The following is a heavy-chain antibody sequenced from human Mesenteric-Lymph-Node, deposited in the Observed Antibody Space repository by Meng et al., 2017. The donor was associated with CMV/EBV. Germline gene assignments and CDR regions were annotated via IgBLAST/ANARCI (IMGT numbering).Heavy chain of an antibody. CDR2: ISPNTGNT. J-gene: IGHJ5*02. V-gene: IGHV1-2*06. D-gene: IGHD1-1*01. Sequence: QVQLLQLGAEGRKPGPQVKVSCKASGYSFTGYSIHWVRQAPGKGLEWMGRISPNTGNTIYKENFQGTVTMTKNTSINTAYVELSSLTSDDTAVYYCGRAQQTFDPWGQGTLVTVSS. CDR3: GRAQQTFDP. CDR1: GYSFTGYS.